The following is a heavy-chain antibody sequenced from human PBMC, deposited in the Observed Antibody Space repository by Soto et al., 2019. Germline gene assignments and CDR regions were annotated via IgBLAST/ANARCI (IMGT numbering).Heavy chain of an antibody. J-gene: IGHJ6*02. D-gene: IGHD3-3*01. Sequence: GGSLRLSCAASGFTFSSYGMHWVRQAPGKGLEWVAVISYDGSNKYYADSVKGRFTISRDNSKNTLYLQMNSLRAEDTAVYYCAKGSFTIFGVVIRDYYYGMDVWGQGTTVTVSS. CDR3: AKGSFTIFGVVIRDYYYGMDV. CDR1: GFTFSSYG. CDR2: ISYDGSNK. V-gene: IGHV3-30*18.